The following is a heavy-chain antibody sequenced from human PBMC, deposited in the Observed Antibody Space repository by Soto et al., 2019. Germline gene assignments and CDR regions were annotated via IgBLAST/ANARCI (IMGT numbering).Heavy chain of an antibody. V-gene: IGHV1-3*05. CDR2: INAGNGNR. CDR3: ARGELLWDY. Sequence: QVQLVQSGAEEKKPGASVKVSCKASGYTFTTYGMHWVRQAPGPRLEWMGWINAGNGNRKYSQKFQGRVTITRDTCASTVYMELRSLRSEDTAVYYCARGELLWDYWGQGTLVTVSS. CDR1: GYTFTTYG. J-gene: IGHJ4*02. D-gene: IGHD3-10*01.